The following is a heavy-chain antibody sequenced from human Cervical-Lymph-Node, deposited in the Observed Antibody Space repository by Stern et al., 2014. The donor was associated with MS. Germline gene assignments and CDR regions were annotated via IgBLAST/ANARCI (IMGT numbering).Heavy chain of an antibody. CDR2: TYHRSRWYY. V-gene: IGHV6-1*01. CDR3: ARDVSSSPDAFDI. CDR1: GDSVSSNSAT. D-gene: IGHD6-6*01. Sequence: QVQLQQSGPGLVKPSQTLSLTCALSGDSVSSNSATWSWIRQSPSRGLEWLGRTYHRSRWYYDYAVSVKSRVTISPDASKNQFSLQLNSVSPEDTAIYYCARDVSSSPDAFDIWGQGTMVTVSS. J-gene: IGHJ3*02.